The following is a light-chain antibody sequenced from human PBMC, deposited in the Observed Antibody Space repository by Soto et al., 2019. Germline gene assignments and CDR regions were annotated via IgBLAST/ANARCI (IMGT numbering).Light chain of an antibody. CDR2: KAS. Sequence: DIQMTQFPSTLSASVGDRVTITCRASQSISSWLAWYQQKPGKAPKLLSYKASTLESGVPSRFSGSGSGPEFTLTISSLQPDDFATYFCQQYHTYYTFGQGTKLEIK. CDR1: QSISSW. J-gene: IGKJ2*01. V-gene: IGKV1-5*03. CDR3: QQYHTYYT.